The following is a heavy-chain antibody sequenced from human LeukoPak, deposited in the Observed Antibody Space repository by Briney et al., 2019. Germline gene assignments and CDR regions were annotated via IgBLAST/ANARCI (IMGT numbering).Heavy chain of an antibody. V-gene: IGHV4-38-2*02. D-gene: IGHD3-10*01. Sequence: PSETLSLTCTVSGYSISSGYYWGWIRQPPGKGLEWIGSIYHSGSTYYNPSLKSRVTISVDTSKNQFSLKLSSVTAADTAVYYCARDGYYYGSGSYLLDYWGQGTLVTVSS. CDR1: GYSISSGYY. CDR3: ARDGYYYGSGSYLLDY. CDR2: IYHSGST. J-gene: IGHJ4*02.